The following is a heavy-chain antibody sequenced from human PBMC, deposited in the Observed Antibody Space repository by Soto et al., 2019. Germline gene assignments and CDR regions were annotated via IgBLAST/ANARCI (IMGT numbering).Heavy chain of an antibody. J-gene: IGHJ5*01. V-gene: IGHV4-39*01. CDR1: GGSISSSNDY. D-gene: IGHD3-22*01. CDR2: MFHSGRT. CDR3: VRHHPFHYDSSGCFDS. Sequence: SETLSLTCSVSGGSISSSNDYWGWIRQPPGKGLEWLGSMFHSGRTYHNPSLKSRVSISVDTSRNLFSLQLSSVTAADTALYFCVRHHPFHYDSSGCFDSWGQGILVT.